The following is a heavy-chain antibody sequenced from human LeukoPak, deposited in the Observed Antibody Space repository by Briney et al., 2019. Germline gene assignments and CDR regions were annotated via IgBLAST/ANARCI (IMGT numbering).Heavy chain of an antibody. CDR3: ARMGVVRRYYYYYYGMDV. CDR1: GYTFTSYG. D-gene: IGHD2-15*01. Sequence: GASVKVSCKASGYTFTSYGIIWVRQAPGQGLEWMGWISAYNGNTNYAQKLQGRVTMTTDTSTSTAYMELRSLRSDDTAVYYCARMGVVRRYYYYYYGMDVWGQGTTVTVSS. V-gene: IGHV1-18*01. J-gene: IGHJ6*02. CDR2: ISAYNGNT.